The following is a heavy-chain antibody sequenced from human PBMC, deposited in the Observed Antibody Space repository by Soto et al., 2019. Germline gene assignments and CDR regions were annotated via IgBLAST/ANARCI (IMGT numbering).Heavy chain of an antibody. CDR2: ISSSSSTI. J-gene: IGHJ5*02. Sequence: EGELVESGGGLVQPGGSLRLSCAASGFTFSRYSMNWVRQAPGKGLEWVSYISSSSSTIYYADSGKGRFTISRDNAKNSLYLQMNSLRDEDTAVYYCARERAVGIAVALNWFDPWGQGTLVTVSS. CDR1: GFTFSRYS. CDR3: ARERAVGIAVALNWFDP. D-gene: IGHD6-19*01. V-gene: IGHV3-48*02.